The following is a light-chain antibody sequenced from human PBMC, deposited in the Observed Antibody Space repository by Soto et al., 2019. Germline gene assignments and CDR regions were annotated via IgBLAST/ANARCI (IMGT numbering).Light chain of an antibody. CDR3: QQYNKWPPWT. CDR1: QRVGSN. J-gene: IGKJ1*01. V-gene: IGKV3-15*01. CDR2: SVS. Sequence: EIVLTQSPGTLSLSPGERATLPCTASQRVGSNYLAWYQQKPGQAPRLLIYSVSTRAAGIPARFSGSGSGTEFTLTINSLQAEDFAIYYCQQYNKWPPWTFGQGTKVDIK.